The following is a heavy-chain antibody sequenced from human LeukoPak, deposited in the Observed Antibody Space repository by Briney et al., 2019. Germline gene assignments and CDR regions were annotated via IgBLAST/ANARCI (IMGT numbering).Heavy chain of an antibody. V-gene: IGHV3-11*01. D-gene: IGHD3-3*01. J-gene: IGHJ6*03. CDR1: GFIFSDYY. CDR2: ISSSGSTI. Sequence: PGGSLRLSCAASGFIFSDYYMSWIRQAPGKGLEWVSYISSSGSTIYYADSVKGRFTISRDNAKNSLYLQMNSLRAEDTAVYYCARDEYYDFWSGPTDYYYYYYYMDVWGKGTTVTVSS. CDR3: ARDEYYDFWSGPTDYYYYYYYMDV.